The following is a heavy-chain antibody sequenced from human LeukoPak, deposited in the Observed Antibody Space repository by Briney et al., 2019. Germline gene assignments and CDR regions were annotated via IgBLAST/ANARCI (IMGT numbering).Heavy chain of an antibody. CDR2: ISGSGDNT. D-gene: IGHD3-9*01. CDR1: GFTFSSYA. CDR3: AKGPYYDILTGPDY. Sequence: GSLRLSCAASGFTFSSYAMSWVRQAPGKGLEWVSGISGSGDNTYYADSVKGRFTTSRDNSKNTLYVQVNSLGTEDTAAYYCAKGPYYDILTGPDYWGQGTLVTVSS. V-gene: IGHV3-23*01. J-gene: IGHJ4*02.